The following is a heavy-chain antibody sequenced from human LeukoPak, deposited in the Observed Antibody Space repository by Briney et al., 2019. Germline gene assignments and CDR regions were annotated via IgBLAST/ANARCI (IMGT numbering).Heavy chain of an antibody. J-gene: IGHJ1*01. CDR3: TSSPRGTEYFHH. CDR1: GDSVSSYY. CDR2: VSYSGSA. D-gene: IGHD5-12*01. Sequence: SETLSLTCTVAGDSVSSYYWSWRRQPPGKGLEWIGYVSYSGSANYNPSLRGRVAISIDTSKNQFSLKLSSVTAADTAVYYCTSSPRGTEYFHHWGQGTLVTVSS. V-gene: IGHV4-59*08.